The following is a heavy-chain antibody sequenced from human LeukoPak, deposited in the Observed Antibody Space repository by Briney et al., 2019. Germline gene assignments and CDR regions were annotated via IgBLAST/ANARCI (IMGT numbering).Heavy chain of an antibody. CDR3: ARGRLERRVGFFY. J-gene: IGHJ4*02. Sequence: ASVKVSFKASGYTFTGYYMHWVRQAPGQGLEWMGWINPNSGGTNYAQKFQGRVTMTRDTSISTAYMELSRLRSDDTAVYYCARGRLERRVGFFYWGQGTLVTVSS. V-gene: IGHV1-2*02. CDR1: GYTFTGYY. CDR2: INPNSGGT. D-gene: IGHD1-1*01.